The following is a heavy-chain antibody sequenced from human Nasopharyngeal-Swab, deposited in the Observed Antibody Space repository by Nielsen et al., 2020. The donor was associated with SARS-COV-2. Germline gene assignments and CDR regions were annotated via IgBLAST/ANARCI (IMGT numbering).Heavy chain of an antibody. CDR3: VKDNLLRAFDL. CDR2: ISSGGSAT. D-gene: IGHD2-15*01. V-gene: IGHV3-48*04. Sequence: GESLKISWAASEFTFSTYSMHWVRQAPGKGLEWISYISSGGSATHYADSVKGRFTISRDNAKNSLYLQMNSLRAEDTALYYCVKDNLLRAFDLWGQGTMVTVSS. J-gene: IGHJ3*01. CDR1: EFTFSTYS.